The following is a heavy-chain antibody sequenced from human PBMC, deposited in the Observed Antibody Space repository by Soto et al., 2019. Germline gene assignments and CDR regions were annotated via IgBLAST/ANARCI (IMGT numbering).Heavy chain of an antibody. V-gene: IGHV3-7*01. CDR1: GFTFSSHW. D-gene: IGHD1-1*01. J-gene: IGHJ3*02. Sequence: PGGPLRLSCAASGFTFSSHWMSWVSQAPGKGLEWVSNIKQDGRENYYVDSVKGRFTISRDNATISLYLQMNSLRAEDTAVYYCASAGGTGAFDIGGQGTMVTVSS. CDR2: IKQDGREN. CDR3: ASAGGTGAFDI.